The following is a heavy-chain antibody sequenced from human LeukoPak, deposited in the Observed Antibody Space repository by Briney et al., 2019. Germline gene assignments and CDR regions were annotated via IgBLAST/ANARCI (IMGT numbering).Heavy chain of an antibody. D-gene: IGHD3-9*01. CDR2: IYTSGST. CDR1: GGSISSYY. CDR3: ARLHSTGYSLFDY. Sequence: PSETLSLTCTVSGGSISSYYWSWIRQPPGKGLEWIGYIYTSGSTNYNPSLKSRVTISVDTSKNQFSLKLSSVTAADTAVYYCARLHSTGYSLFDYWGQGTLVTVSS. J-gene: IGHJ4*02. V-gene: IGHV4-4*09.